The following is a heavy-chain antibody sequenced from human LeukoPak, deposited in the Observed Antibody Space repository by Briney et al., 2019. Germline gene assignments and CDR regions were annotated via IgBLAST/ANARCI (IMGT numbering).Heavy chain of an antibody. CDR1: GGSIRSGSYY. Sequence: SQTLSLTCTVSGGSIRSGSYYWGWIRQPGGRGLEWIGRIYTSGSTNYNPSLKSRVTISVDTSKNQFSLKLSSVTAADTAVYYRARDSLPYYYDSRYYYYGMDVWGQGTTVTVSS. J-gene: IGHJ6*02. CDR3: ARDSLPYYYDSRYYYYGMDV. D-gene: IGHD3-22*01. V-gene: IGHV4-61*02. CDR2: IYTSGST.